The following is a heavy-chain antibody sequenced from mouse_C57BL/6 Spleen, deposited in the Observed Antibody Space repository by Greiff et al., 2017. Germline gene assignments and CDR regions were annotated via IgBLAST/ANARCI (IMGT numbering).Heavy chain of an antibody. CDR3: ARESYYDYDGRYCDV. D-gene: IGHD2-4*01. V-gene: IGHV1-52*01. J-gene: IGHJ1*03. CDR1: GYTFTSYW. Sequence: QVQLQQPGAELVRPGSSVKLSCKASGYTFTSYWMHWVKQRPIQGLEWIGNIDPSASETHYNQKFKDKATLTADKSSSTAYMQLSSLTSEDSAVYYGARESYYDYDGRYCDVWGTGTTVTVSS. CDR2: IDPSASET.